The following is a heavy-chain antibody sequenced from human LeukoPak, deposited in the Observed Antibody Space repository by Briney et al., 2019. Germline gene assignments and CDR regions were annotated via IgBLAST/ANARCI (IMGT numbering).Heavy chain of an antibody. V-gene: IGHV3-21*01. D-gene: IGHD3-22*01. CDR2: ISSSSSYI. J-gene: IGHJ4*02. CDR3: ARVFLGRYYDSSGYYYSYFDY. Sequence: NPGGSLRLSCAASGFTFSSYSMNWVRQAPGKGLEWVSSISSSSSYIYYADSVKGRFTISRDNAKNSLYLQMNSLRAEDTAVYYCARVFLGRYYDSSGYYYSYFDYWGQGTLVTVSS. CDR1: GFTFSSYS.